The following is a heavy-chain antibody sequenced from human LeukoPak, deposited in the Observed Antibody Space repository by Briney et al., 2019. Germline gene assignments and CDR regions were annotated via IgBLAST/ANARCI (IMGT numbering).Heavy chain of an antibody. D-gene: IGHD6-6*01. CDR1: GGSISSYY. CDR3: ARSGPSSIAPTRL. V-gene: IGHV4-59*08. Sequence: ASETLSLTCTVSGGSISSYYWSWIRQPPGKGLEWIGYIYYSGSTYYNPSLKSRVTISVDTCKKQLSLKLSSVTAADTAVYYCARSGPSSIAPTRLWGRGTLVTVSS. J-gene: IGHJ2*01. CDR2: IYYSGST.